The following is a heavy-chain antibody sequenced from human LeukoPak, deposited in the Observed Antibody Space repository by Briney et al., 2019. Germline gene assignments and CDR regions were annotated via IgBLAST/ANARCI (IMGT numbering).Heavy chain of an antibody. CDR2: IWYDGSNK. CDR3: ASALGYCSGGSCYSGAFDI. D-gene: IGHD2-15*01. J-gene: IGHJ3*02. Sequence: GGSLRLSCAASGFTFSSYGMHWVRQAPGKGLEWVAVIWYDGSNKYYADSVKGRFTISRDNSKNTLYLQMNSLRAEDTAVYYCASALGYCSGGSCYSGAFDIWGQGTMVTASS. V-gene: IGHV3-33*01. CDR1: GFTFSSYG.